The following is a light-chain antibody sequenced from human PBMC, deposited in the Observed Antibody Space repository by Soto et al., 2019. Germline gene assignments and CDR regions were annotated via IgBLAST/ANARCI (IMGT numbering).Light chain of an antibody. CDR1: SSDVGSYNL. Sequence: QSVLTQPASVSGSLGQSITISCTGTSSDVGSYNLVSWYQHHPGKAPKLMIYVVGKRPSGVSSRFSGSKSGNTASLTISGLQAEDEADYYCCSYAGSDTPYVFGTGTKVTVL. CDR2: VVG. V-gene: IGLV2-23*02. CDR3: CSYAGSDTPYV. J-gene: IGLJ1*01.